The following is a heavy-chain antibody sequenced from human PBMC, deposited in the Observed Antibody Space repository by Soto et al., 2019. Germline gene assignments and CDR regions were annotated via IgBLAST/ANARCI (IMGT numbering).Heavy chain of an antibody. J-gene: IGHJ6*02. CDR2: IIPIFGTA. D-gene: IGHD6-25*01. Sequence: QVQLVQSGAEVKKPGSSVKVSCKASGGTFSSYAISWVRQAPGQGLEWMGGIIPIFGTANYAQKFQGRVTISADDYTITACMELSSLRSAHTAVYYCAMDRTARLLTYDGMEVWCQGTTVT. V-gene: IGHV1-69*01. CDR3: AMDRTARLLTYDGMEV. CDR1: GGTFSSYA.